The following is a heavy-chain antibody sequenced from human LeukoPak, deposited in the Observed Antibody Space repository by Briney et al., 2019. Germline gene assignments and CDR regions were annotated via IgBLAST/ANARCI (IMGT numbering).Heavy chain of an antibody. D-gene: IGHD3-22*01. CDR3: ARVDYYDRVDY. V-gene: IGHV4-61*02. CDR1: GGSISSGSYY. J-gene: IGHJ4*02. Sequence: SQTLSLTCAVSGGSISSGSYYWSWIRQPAGKGLEWIGRIYTSGSTNYNPSLKSRVTISVDTSKNQFSLKLSSVTAADTAVYYCARVDYYDRVDYWGQGTLVTVSS. CDR2: IYTSGST.